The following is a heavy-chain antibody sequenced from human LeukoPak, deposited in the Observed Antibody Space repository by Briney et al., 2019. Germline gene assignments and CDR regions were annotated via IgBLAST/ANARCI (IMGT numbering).Heavy chain of an antibody. Sequence: PGGSLRLSCAASGFTFSSYWMSWVRQAPGKGLEWVANIKQDGSEKYYVDSVKGRFTISRDNAKNSLYLRMNSLRAEDTAVYYCARQDRQLAVDYWGQGTLVTVSS. J-gene: IGHJ4*02. CDR1: GFTFSSYW. V-gene: IGHV3-7*01. D-gene: IGHD6-6*01. CDR3: ARQDRQLAVDY. CDR2: IKQDGSEK.